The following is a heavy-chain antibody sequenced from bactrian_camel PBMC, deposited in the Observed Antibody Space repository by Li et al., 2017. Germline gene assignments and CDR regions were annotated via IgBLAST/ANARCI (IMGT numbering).Heavy chain of an antibody. Sequence: DVQLVESGGGLVQPGGSLRLSCAVSGFTFSLYDMSWGRQIPGKGLEWVSSIPSDGRNTHYADSVKGRFTISHDNAKNSVDLQMNSLKPDDTAVYYCAATGQMLSVAGCRTQGTQVTVS. V-gene: IGHV3S10*01. CDR2: IPSDGRNT. J-gene: IGHJ4*01. CDR1: GFTFSLYD. D-gene: IGHD1*01.